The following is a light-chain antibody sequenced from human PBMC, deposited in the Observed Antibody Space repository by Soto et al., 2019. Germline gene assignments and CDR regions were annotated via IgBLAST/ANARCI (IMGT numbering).Light chain of an antibody. CDR3: MQGTHWPQT. CDR1: QSLVSSDGNTY. Sequence: DVVMTQSPLSLPVTLGQPASISRRSTQSLVSSDGNTYLTWFQQRPGQSPRRLIYQVSHRDSGVPDRFSGGGSGTDFTLKVSRVEAEDVGAYYCMQGTHWPQTFGQGTKVDIK. CDR2: QVS. J-gene: IGKJ1*01. V-gene: IGKV2-30*01.